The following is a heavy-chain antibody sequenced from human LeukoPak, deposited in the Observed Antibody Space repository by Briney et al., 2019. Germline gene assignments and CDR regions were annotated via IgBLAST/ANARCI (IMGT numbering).Heavy chain of an antibody. CDR2: ISSSGSTI. J-gene: IGHJ4*02. V-gene: IGHV3-48*03. CDR1: GFTFSSYE. Sequence: GGSLRLSCAASGFTFSSYEMNWVRQAPGKGLEWVSYISSSGSTIYYADSVEGRFTISRDNAKNSLYLQMNSLRAEDTAVYYCARLRDTRAFDYWGQGTLVTVSS. CDR3: ARLRDTRAFDY. D-gene: IGHD4-17*01.